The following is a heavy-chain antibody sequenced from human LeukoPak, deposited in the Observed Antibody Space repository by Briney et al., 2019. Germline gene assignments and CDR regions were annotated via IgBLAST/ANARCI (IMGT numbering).Heavy chain of an antibody. D-gene: IGHD3-10*01. V-gene: IGHV3-21*04. CDR3: AKAQLLWFGDRTSSYNY. CDR1: GFTFSSYS. Sequence: GGSLRLSCAASGFTFSSYSMNWVRQAPGKGLEWVSSISSSSSYIYYADSVKGRFTISRDNAKNSLYLQMNSLRAEDTAVYYCAKAQLLWFGDRTSSYNYWGQGTLVTVSS. CDR2: ISSSSSYI. J-gene: IGHJ4*02.